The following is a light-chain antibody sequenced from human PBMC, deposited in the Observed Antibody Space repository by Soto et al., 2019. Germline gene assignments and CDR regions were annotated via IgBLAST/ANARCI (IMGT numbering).Light chain of an antibody. J-gene: IGLJ1*01. CDR2: DVS. V-gene: IGLV2-14*01. CDR1: SSDVGGYNY. CDR3: SSYTSSSTLDYV. Sequence: QSVLTQPASVSGSPGQSITISCTGTSSDVGGYNYVSWYQQHPGKAPKLMLYDVSNRPSGVSNRLSGSKSGNTASLTISGLQAEYEAAYYCSSYTSSSTLDYVFGTGTKVTVL.